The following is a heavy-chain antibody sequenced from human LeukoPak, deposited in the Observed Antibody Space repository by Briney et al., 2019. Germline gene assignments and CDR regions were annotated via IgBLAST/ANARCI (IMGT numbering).Heavy chain of an antibody. V-gene: IGHV3-74*01. CDR1: GFTFSNYW. J-gene: IGHJ5*01. CDR2: INPAGNYA. CDR3: VRDWDHYDFDS. Sequence: EGSLRLSCAASGFTFSNYWIHWVRHAPGKGLVWVSRINPAGNYANYADSVKGRFTISRDNAKNTVYLQMNSLRAEDTALFYCVRDWDHYDFDSWGQGTLVTVSS. D-gene: IGHD3-3*01.